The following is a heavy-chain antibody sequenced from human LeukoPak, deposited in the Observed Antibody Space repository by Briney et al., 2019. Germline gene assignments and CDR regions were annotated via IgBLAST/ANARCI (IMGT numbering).Heavy chain of an antibody. V-gene: IGHV3-23*01. D-gene: IGHD3-9*01. CDR3: ARDRRYDILTGFSNFFDY. J-gene: IGHJ4*02. CDR1: GFTFSSYA. CDR2: ISGSGGST. Sequence: GGSLRLSCAASGFTFSSYAMSWVRQAPGKGLEWVSDISGSGGSTYYADSVKGRFTISRDNSKNTLYLQMNSLRGEDTAVYYCARDRRYDILTGFSNFFDYWGQGTLVTVSS.